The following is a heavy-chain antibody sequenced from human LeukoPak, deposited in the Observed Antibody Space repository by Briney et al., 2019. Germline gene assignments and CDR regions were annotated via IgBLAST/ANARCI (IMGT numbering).Heavy chain of an antibody. CDR3: ARAHPGDLIVVVPAAIELSDGMDV. CDR1: GYTFTSCY. CDR2: INPSGGST. J-gene: IGHJ6*04. Sequence: GASVKVSCKASGYTFTSCYMHWVRQAPGQGLEWMGIINPSGGSTSYAQKFQGRVTMTRDTSTSTVYMELSSLRSEDTAVYYCARAHPGDLIVVVPAAIELSDGMDVWGKGTTVTVSS. D-gene: IGHD2-2*01. V-gene: IGHV1-46*01.